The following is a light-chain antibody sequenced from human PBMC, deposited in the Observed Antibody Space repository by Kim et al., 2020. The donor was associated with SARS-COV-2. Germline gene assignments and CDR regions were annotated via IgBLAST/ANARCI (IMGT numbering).Light chain of an antibody. CDR1: QSIVVW. CDR2: KAS. CDR3: QQYSNYPLT. V-gene: IGKV1-5*03. J-gene: IGKJ4*01. Sequence: ASVGDRFNITCRASQSIVVWLAWYQQKPGKAPKLVIYKASSLESGVPSRFSGSGSGTEFTLTISSLHPDDLGTYFCQQYSNYPLTFGGGTKVDIK.